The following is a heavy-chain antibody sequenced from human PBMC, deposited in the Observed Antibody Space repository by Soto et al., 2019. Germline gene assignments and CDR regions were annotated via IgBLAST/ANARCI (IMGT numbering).Heavy chain of an antibody. CDR3: ARVRWDQPWVFDY. J-gene: IGHJ4*02. CDR1: GGSFSSYY. D-gene: IGHD1-26*01. Sequence: QVQLQQWGAGLLKPSETLSLTCAVSGGSFSSYYWSWIRQPPGKGLKWIGEINHSGSTNYPPSLKSRVTISVDTSKNQFSLKLSSVTAADTAVYYCARVRWDQPWVFDYWGQGTLVTVSS. CDR2: INHSGST. V-gene: IGHV4-34*02.